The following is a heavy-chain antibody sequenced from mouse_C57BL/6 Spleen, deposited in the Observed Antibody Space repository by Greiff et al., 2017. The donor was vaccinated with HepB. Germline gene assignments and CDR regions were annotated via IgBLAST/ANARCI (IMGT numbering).Heavy chain of an antibody. J-gene: IGHJ3*01. V-gene: IGHV5-4*01. CDR1: GFTFSSYA. D-gene: IGHD2-4*01. Sequence: EVQLVESGGGLVKPGGSLKLSCAASGFTFSSYAMSWVRQTPEKRLEWVATISDGGSYTYYPDNVKGRFTISRDNAKNNLYLQMSHLKSEDTAMYYCARGITGTWFAYWGQGTLVTVSA. CDR3: ARGITGTWFAY. CDR2: ISDGGSYT.